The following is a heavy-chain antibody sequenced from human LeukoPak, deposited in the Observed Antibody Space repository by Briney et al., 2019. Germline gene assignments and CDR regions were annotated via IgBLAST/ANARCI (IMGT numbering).Heavy chain of an antibody. V-gene: IGHV4-59*01. CDR3: AREQQLAYFDY. CDR2: IYYSGST. Sequence: SETLSLTCTVSGVSISSYYWSWIRQPPGKGLEWIGYIYYSGSTNYNPSLKSRVTISVDTSKNQFSLKLSSVTAADTAVYYCAREQQLAYFDYWGQGTLVTVSS. CDR1: GVSISSYY. D-gene: IGHD6-13*01. J-gene: IGHJ4*02.